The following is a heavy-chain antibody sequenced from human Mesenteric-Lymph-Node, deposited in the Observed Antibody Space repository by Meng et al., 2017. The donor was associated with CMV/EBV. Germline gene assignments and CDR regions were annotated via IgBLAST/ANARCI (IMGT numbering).Heavy chain of an antibody. D-gene: IGHD2-2*01. CDR2: ISTYNGHT. J-gene: IGHJ4*02. CDR3: AREGEFSTSSEAASYFDY. CDR1: GYMFSSYG. Sequence: ASVKVSCKPSGYMFSSYGVSWVRQAPGQGLEWMGWISTYNGHTSYAQKLQGRITMTTDTSTSTAYMELRSLRSDDTAVYYCAREGEFSTSSEAASYFDYWGQGTLVTVSS. V-gene: IGHV1-18*01.